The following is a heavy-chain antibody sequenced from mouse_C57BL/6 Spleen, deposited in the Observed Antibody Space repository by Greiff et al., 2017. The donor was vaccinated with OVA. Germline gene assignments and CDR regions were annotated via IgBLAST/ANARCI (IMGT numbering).Heavy chain of an antibody. D-gene: IGHD1-1*01. CDR1: GFTFSNYW. CDR2: IRLKSDNYAT. J-gene: IGHJ2*01. Sequence: EVHLVESGGGLVQPGGSMKLSCVASGFTFSNYWMNWVRQSPEKGLEWVAQIRLKSDNYATHYAESVKGRFTISRDDSKSSVYLQMNNLRAEDTGIYYCTNYYYYGSYYFDYWGQGTTLTVSS. CDR3: TNYYYYGSYYFDY. V-gene: IGHV6-3*01.